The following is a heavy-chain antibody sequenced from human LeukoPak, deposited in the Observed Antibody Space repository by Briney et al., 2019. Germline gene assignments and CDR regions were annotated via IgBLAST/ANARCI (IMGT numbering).Heavy chain of an antibody. D-gene: IGHD3-9*01. V-gene: IGHV3-11*01. CDR3: ARSIGLTGGGVDV. CDR1: GFTFSDYN. Sequence: GGSLRLSGAASGFTFSDYNMNWVRQAPGKGLEWVSYITNSGSTIHYADSVRGRFTISRDNAKNSLYLQMNSLRAEDTAVYYCARSIGLTGGGVDVWGQGTTVTVSS. J-gene: IGHJ6*02. CDR2: ITNSGSTI.